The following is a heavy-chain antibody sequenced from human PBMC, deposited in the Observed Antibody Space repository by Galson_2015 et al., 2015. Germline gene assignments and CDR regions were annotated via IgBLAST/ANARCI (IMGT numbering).Heavy chain of an antibody. CDR1: GFTFSSYA. V-gene: IGHV3-30*18. J-gene: IGHJ2*01. Sequence: SLRLSCAASGFTFSSYAMSWVRQAPGEGLEWVAVISYDGSEKFYADSVKGRFTISKDSSKNTLYLQMKSLRVEDTAVYYCAKGPPLTSWPPGDLYFWYFDLWGRGTLVTVSS. CDR3: AKGPPLTSWPPGDLYFWYFDL. CDR2: ISYDGSEK. D-gene: IGHD2-15*01.